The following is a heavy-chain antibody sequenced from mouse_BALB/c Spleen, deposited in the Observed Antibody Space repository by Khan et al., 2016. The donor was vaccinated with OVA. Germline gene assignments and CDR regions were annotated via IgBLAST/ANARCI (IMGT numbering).Heavy chain of an antibody. D-gene: IGHD2-1*01. CDR3: ARSNGNYWFAH. V-gene: IGHV9-3-1*01. CDR1: GYTLTNYG. Sequence: QIQLVQSGPELKKPGETVKISCKASGYTLTNYGMNWVKQAPGKGLKWMGWINTYTGEPTYAEDFKGRIAFSLETSASTAYLQINNLKNEDTATSFCARSNGNYWFAHWGQGTLVTVSA. J-gene: IGHJ3*01. CDR2: INTYTGEP.